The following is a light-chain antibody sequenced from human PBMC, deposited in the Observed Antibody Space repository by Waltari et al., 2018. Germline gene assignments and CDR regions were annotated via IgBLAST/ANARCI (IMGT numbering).Light chain of an antibody. CDR1: QSVRGY. CDR3: QERSNWPGGS. V-gene: IGKV3-11*01. J-gene: IGKJ4*01. CDR2: DAS. Sequence: EIVLTQSPATLSLSPGESATLSCRASQSVRGYLAWYQQKPGKTPRLLIYDASKRATGIPARFVGSGSGTDFTLTISRLEPEDFEVYYCQERSNWPGGSFGGGTKVEIK.